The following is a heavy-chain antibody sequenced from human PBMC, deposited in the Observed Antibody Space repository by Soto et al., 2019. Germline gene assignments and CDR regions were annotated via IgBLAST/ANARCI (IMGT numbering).Heavy chain of an antibody. V-gene: IGHV4-39*01. J-gene: IGHJ6*02. Sequence: QLQLQESGPGLVKPSETLSLTCTVSGGSISSSSYYWGWIRQPPGKGLEWIGSIYYSGSTYYNPSLKSRVTISVDTSKNQFSLKLSSVTAADTAVYYCARHPHNRYYYDSSPPRRVGYYYYGMDVWGQGTTVTVSS. D-gene: IGHD3-22*01. CDR3: ARHPHNRYYYDSSPPRRVGYYYYGMDV. CDR1: GGSISSSSYY. CDR2: IYYSGST.